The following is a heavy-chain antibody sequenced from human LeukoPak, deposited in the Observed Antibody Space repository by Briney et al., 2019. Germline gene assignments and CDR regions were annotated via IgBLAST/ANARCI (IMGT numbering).Heavy chain of an antibody. CDR1: GGSISSSSYY. Sequence: SETLSLTCTVSGGSISSSSYYWGWIRQPPGKGLEWIGSIYYSGSTYYNPSLKSRVTISVDTSKNQFSLKVRSVTAADTAVYYCARAKVGATRLDYWGQGTLVTVSS. D-gene: IGHD1-26*01. V-gene: IGHV4-39*01. CDR3: ARAKVGATRLDY. CDR2: IYYSGST. J-gene: IGHJ4*02.